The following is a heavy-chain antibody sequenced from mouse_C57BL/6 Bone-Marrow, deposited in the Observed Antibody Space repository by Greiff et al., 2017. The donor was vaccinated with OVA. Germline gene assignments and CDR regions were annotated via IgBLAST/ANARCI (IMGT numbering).Heavy chain of an antibody. V-gene: IGHV1-85*01. CDR1: GYTFTSYD. D-gene: IGHD1-1*01. CDR3: ARYSYYYGSSPGC. Sequence: VKLMESGPELVKPGASVKLSCKASGYTFTSYDINWVKQRPGQGLEWIGWIYPRDGSTKYNEKFKGKATLTVDTSSSTAYMELHSLTSEDSAVYFCARYSYYYGSSPGCWGQGTTLTVSS. CDR2: IYPRDGST. J-gene: IGHJ2*01.